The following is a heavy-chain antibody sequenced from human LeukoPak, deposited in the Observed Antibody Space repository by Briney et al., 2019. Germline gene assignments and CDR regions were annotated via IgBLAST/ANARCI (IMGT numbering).Heavy chain of an antibody. V-gene: IGHV1-2*02. Sequence: ASVKVSRKASGYTFTGYYMHWVRQAPGQGLEWMGWINPNSGGTNYAQKSQGRVTMTRDTSISTAYMELSRLRSDDTAVYYCARDPAIVVVPAAMRLGLNYWGQGTLVTVSS. CDR2: INPNSGGT. CDR1: GYTFTGYY. J-gene: IGHJ4*02. D-gene: IGHD2-2*01. CDR3: ARDPAIVVVPAAMRLGLNY.